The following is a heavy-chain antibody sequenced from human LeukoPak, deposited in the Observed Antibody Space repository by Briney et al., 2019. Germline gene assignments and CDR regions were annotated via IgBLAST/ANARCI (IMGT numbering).Heavy chain of an antibody. Sequence: GGSLRLSCAASGFTFSSYAMHWVRQAPGKGLEWVAVISYDGSNKYYADSVKGRFTISRDNSKNTLYLQMNSLGAEDTAVYYCARASPGRGLGIDYWGQGTLVTVSS. CDR2: ISYDGSNK. CDR1: GFTFSSYA. D-gene: IGHD1-14*01. V-gene: IGHV3-30*14. J-gene: IGHJ4*02. CDR3: ARASPGRGLGIDY.